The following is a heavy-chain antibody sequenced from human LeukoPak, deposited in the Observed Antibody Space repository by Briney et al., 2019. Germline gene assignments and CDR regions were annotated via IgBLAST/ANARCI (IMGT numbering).Heavy chain of an antibody. Sequence: GASVKVSCKASGYTFTGYYMHWVRQAPGQGLEWMGWINPNSGGTNYAQKFQGRVTMTRDTSISTAYMELSRLRSDDTAVYYCAGFGLPAAFSERSPWFDPWGQGTLVTVSS. CDR3: AGFGLPAAFSERSPWFDP. J-gene: IGHJ5*02. CDR1: GYTFTGYY. D-gene: IGHD2-2*01. CDR2: INPNSGGT. V-gene: IGHV1-2*02.